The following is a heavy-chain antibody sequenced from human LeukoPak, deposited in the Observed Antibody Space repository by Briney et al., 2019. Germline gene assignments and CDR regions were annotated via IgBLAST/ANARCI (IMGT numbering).Heavy chain of an antibody. CDR1: GGSISIYY. Sequence: PSETLSLTCTVSGGSISIYYWSWIRQPPGKGLEWIGYVYNSGSTDYNPSLKSRVTISADTSKNQFSLKLSSVIAADTAVYYCVRDRELNYWDQGILVTVSS. V-gene: IGHV4-59*01. J-gene: IGHJ4*02. D-gene: IGHD5-24*01. CDR2: VYNSGST. CDR3: VRDRELNY.